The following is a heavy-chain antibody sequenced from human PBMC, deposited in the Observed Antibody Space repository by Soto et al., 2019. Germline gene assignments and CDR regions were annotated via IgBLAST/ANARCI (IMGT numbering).Heavy chain of an antibody. CDR1: GLSFSGYY. CDR2: INHSGST. D-gene: IGHD6-13*01. Sequence: SETLSLTCAFYGLSFSGYYWILIRQPPRKGLEWIGEINHSGSTNYNPSLKSRVTISVDTSKNQFSLKLSSVTAADTAVYYCARSGGIAAAGTIDYRGQGTLVTVSS. J-gene: IGHJ4*02. CDR3: ARSGGIAAAGTIDY. V-gene: IGHV4-34*01.